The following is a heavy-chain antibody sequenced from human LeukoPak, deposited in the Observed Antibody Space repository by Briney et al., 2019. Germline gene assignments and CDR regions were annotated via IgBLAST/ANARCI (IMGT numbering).Heavy chain of an antibody. CDR1: GYTFTGYY. D-gene: IGHD2-15*01. CDR2: INPNSGGT. V-gene: IGHV1-2*02. CDR3: ARETGDCSGGDCYPNHFDY. Sequence: GASVKVSCKASGYTFTGYYMHWVRQAPGQGLEWMGWINPNSGGTNYAQKFQGRVTMTRDTSITTAYMELSRLRSDDTAVYYCARETGDCSGGDCYPNHFDYWGQGTLVTVSS. J-gene: IGHJ4*02.